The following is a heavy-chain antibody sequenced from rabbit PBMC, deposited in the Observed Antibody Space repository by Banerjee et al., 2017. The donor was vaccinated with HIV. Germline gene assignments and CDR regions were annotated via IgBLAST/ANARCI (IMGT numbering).Heavy chain of an antibody. J-gene: IGHJ4*01. CDR1: GFSLSSND. V-gene: IGHV1S7*01. CDR2: IYGGSSDNT. CDR3: ARDQYVSSRGYFNL. D-gene: IGHD1-1*01. Sequence: QLKESGGGLVQPGGSLKLSCTASGFSLSSNDMSWVRQAPGKGLEWIGTIYGGSSDNTYYASWVNGRFTISLDNAQNTVLLQMTSLTAADTATYFCARDQYVSSRGYFNLWGPGTLVTVS.